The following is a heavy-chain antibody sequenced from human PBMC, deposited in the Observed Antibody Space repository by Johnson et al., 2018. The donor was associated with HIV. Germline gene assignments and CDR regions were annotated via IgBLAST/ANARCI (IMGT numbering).Heavy chain of an antibody. CDR3: ATSTASDAFDI. Sequence: VQLVESGGGLIQPGGSLRLSCAASGFTVSSNYMSWVRQAPGKGLEWVSTIGSNTHYADSVKGRFTISRDNSKNTLYLQMNSLRAEDTAVYSCATSTASDAFDIWGQGTIVTVSS. CDR1: GFTVSSNY. CDR2: IGSNT. D-gene: IGHD1-1*01. V-gene: IGHV3-53*01. J-gene: IGHJ3*02.